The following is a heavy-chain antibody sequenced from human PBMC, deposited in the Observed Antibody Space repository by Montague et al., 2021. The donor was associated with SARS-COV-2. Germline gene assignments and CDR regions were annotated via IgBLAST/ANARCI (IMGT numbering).Heavy chain of an antibody. CDR1: GGSISSGGYY. V-gene: IGHV4-31*03. J-gene: IGHJ3*02. CDR2: IYYSGST. CDR3: VRAATITIIVVVIDAFDI. D-gene: IGHD3-22*01. Sequence: TLSLTCTVSGGSISSGGYYWSWIRQHPGKGLEWIVYIYYSGSTYYNPSLKSRVTISVYTYKNQFYLKLISVTAADTAVYYCVRAATITIIVVVIDAFDIWGQGTMVPVSS.